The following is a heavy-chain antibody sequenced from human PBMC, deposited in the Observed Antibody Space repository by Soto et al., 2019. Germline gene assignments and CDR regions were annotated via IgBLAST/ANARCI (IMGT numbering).Heavy chain of an antibody. CDR3: ARVVESGGYDDY. CDR2: INHSGSI. CDR1: GGSFSGYY. Sequence: SETLSLTCAVYGGSFSGYYWSWIRQPPGKGLEWIGEINHSGSINYNPSLKSRVTISVDTSKNQLSLKLRSVTAADTAVYYWARVVESGGYDDYWGQGTLVTVSS. V-gene: IGHV4-34*01. J-gene: IGHJ4*02. D-gene: IGHD5-12*01.